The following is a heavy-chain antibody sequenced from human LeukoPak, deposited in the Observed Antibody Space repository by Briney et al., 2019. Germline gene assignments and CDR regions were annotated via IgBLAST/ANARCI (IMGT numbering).Heavy chain of an antibody. J-gene: IGHJ4*02. Sequence: GGSLRLSCAVSGFTLSNYSMNWVRQAPGKGLEWISYISGSGFTIHYADSVKGRFTISRDNAKNSLYLQMNSLRAEDTAVYYCARDSHSGYDWGGFDHWGQGTLVTVSS. CDR1: GFTLSNYS. CDR2: ISGSGFTI. D-gene: IGHD5-12*01. V-gene: IGHV3-48*01. CDR3: ARDSHSGYDWGGFDH.